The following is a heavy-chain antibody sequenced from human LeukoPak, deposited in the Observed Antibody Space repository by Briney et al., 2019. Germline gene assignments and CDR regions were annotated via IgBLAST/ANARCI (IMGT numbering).Heavy chain of an antibody. V-gene: IGHV3-30*03. CDR2: ISSDGRNT. CDR3: ARDRETWYFDF. Sequence: PGGSLRLSCAASGFTFSSYGMHWVRQAPGKGLEWVAVISSDGRNTYYADSVKDRFTISRDNSKNTLYLQMNSLRGEDTAVYYCARDRETWYFDFWGQGTLVTVSS. CDR1: GFTFSSYG. J-gene: IGHJ4*02.